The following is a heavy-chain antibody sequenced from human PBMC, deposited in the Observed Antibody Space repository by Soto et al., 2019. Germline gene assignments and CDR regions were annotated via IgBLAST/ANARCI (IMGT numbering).Heavy chain of an antibody. CDR3: ARERTGTTSMDV. CDR1: GYTFTSYD. D-gene: IGHD1-1*01. CDR2: MNPNSGYT. V-gene: IGHV1-8*01. J-gene: IGHJ6*02. Sequence: GASVKVSCKASGYTFTSYDINWVRQATGQGLEWMGWMNPNSGYTAYAQKFQGRVTMTRNTSISTAYMELRSLRSEDTAVYYCARERTGTTSMDVWGQGTMVTVSS.